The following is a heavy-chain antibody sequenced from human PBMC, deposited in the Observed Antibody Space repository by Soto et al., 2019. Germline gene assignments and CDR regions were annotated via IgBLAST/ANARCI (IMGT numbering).Heavy chain of an antibody. V-gene: IGHV3-48*01. Sequence: EVQLVESGGGLVQPGGSLRLSCAASGFTFSSYSMNWVRQAPGKGLEWVSYISSSSSTIYYADSVKGRFTISRDNAKNSLYLQMNSLRAEDTAVYYCAKSYSSGWHDFDYWGQGTLVIVSS. J-gene: IGHJ4*02. CDR2: ISSSSSTI. CDR3: AKSYSSGWHDFDY. CDR1: GFTFSSYS. D-gene: IGHD6-19*01.